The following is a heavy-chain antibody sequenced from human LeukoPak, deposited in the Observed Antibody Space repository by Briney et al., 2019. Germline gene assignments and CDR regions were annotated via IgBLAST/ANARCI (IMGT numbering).Heavy chain of an antibody. V-gene: IGHV3-48*02. D-gene: IGHD6-13*01. J-gene: IGHJ6*02. CDR2: ISSSSSTI. CDR1: GFTFSSYS. CDR3: ARDQIAAAGKGRYYYYYYGMDV. Sequence: GGSLRLSCAASGFTFSSYSMNWVRQAPGKGLEWVSYISSSSSTIYYADSVKGRFTISRDNAKNSLYLQMNSLRDEDTAVYYCARDQIAAAGKGRYYYYYYGMDVWGQGTTVTVSS.